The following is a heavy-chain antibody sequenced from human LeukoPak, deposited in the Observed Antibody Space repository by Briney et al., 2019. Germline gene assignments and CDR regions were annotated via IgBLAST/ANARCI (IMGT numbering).Heavy chain of an antibody. J-gene: IGHJ4*02. Sequence: SETLSLTCTVSGGPISSGDYYWSWIRQPPGKGLEWIGYIYYSGSTYYNPSLKSRVTISVDTSKNQFSLKLSSVTAADTAVYYCASYYDSSGFDYWGQGTLVTVSS. D-gene: IGHD3-22*01. V-gene: IGHV4-30-4*01. CDR2: IYYSGST. CDR3: ASYYDSSGFDY. CDR1: GGPISSGDYY.